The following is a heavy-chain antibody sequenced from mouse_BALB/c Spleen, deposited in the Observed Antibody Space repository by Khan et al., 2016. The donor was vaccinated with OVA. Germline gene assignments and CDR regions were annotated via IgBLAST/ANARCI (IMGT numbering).Heavy chain of an antibody. CDR2: IWGDGST. CDR3: ARERRLGGFAY. CDR1: GFSLTDYG. D-gene: IGHD3-3*01. J-gene: IGHJ3*01. Sequence: QVQLKESGPGLVAPSQSLSITCTVSGFSLTDYGVNWVRQPPGKGLEWLGMIWGDGSTDYNSALKSRLSINKDNSNSKVFLKMNRLQTDDTARYFCARERRLGGFAYWGQGTLVNGSA. V-gene: IGHV2-6-7*01.